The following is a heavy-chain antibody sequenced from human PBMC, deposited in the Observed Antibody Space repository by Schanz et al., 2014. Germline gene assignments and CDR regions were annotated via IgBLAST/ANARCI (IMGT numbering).Heavy chain of an antibody. CDR1: GGTFSTYT. CDR2: IIPILDVG. Sequence: QVQLVQSGAEVKKPGSSVKVSCKASGGTFSTYTISWVRQAPGQGLEWMGRIIPILDVGNYAQQFQGRVTFTADKSTSTAYMELSSLRYEDTAVYYCARDGGEVVRGVIEGVNHYYYGMDVWGQGTTVTVSS. D-gene: IGHD3-10*01. CDR3: ARDGGEVVRGVIEGVNHYYYGMDV. V-gene: IGHV1-69*08. J-gene: IGHJ6*02.